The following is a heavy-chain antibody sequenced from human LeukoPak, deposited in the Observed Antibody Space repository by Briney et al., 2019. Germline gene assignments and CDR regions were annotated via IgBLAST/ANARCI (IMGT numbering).Heavy chain of an antibody. Sequence: SETLSLTCAVYGGSFSGYYWTWIRQPPGKGLEWLGEINHSGSTDYNPSLRSRVTMSVDTSRNQFSLKLTSVTAADTAVYYCARESKSYDGSGFYHDYGGQGTLVAVSS. CDR2: INHSGST. CDR1: GGSFSGYY. CDR3: ARESKSYDGSGFYHDY. V-gene: IGHV4-34*01. J-gene: IGHJ4*02. D-gene: IGHD3-22*01.